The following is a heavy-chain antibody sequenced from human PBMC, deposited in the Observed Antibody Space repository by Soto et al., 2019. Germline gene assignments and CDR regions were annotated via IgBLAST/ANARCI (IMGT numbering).Heavy chain of an antibody. J-gene: IGHJ4*02. D-gene: IGHD4-17*01. CDR1: GGSISSYY. CDR2: IYYSGST. Sequence: PSETLSLTCTVSGGSISSYYWSWIRQPPGKGLEWIGYIYYSGSTNHNPSLKSRVTISVDTSKNQFSLKLRSVTAADTALYYCARGSNGDFDYWGQGTLVTVSS. V-gene: IGHV4-59*01. CDR3: ARGSNGDFDY.